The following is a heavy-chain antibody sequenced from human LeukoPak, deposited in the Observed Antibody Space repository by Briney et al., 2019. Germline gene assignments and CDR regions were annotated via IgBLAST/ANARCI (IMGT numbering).Heavy chain of an antibody. CDR3: ARDPGYSSSWYQGFGY. V-gene: IGHV3-64*01. Sequence: GGSLRLSCAASGFTFSSYAMHWVRQAPGKGLEYVSAISSNGGSTYYANSVKGRFTISRDNSKNTLYLQMGSLRAEDMAVYYCARDPGYSSSWYQGFGYWGQGTLVTVSS. CDR1: GFTFSSYA. CDR2: ISSNGGST. D-gene: IGHD6-13*01. J-gene: IGHJ4*02.